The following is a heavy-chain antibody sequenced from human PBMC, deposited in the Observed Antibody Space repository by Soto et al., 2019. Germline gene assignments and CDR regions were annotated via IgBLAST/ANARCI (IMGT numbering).Heavy chain of an antibody. Sequence: EVQLVESGGGLIQPGGSLRLSCAASGFTVSSNYMSWVRQAPGKGLEWVSGIYSGGSTHYADSVKGRFTISRDNSKNTLYLQIHSLRAEDKAVYYCARDRYPFDYWGQGTLVTVSS. CDR1: GFTVSSNY. V-gene: IGHV3-53*01. CDR3: ARDRYPFDY. D-gene: IGHD1-26*01. J-gene: IGHJ4*02. CDR2: IYSGGST.